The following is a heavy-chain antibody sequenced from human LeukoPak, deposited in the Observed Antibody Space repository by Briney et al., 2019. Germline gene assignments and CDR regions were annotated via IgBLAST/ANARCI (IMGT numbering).Heavy chain of an antibody. CDR3: ARDKLGGSGSCDY. Sequence: GGSLRLSCAASGFTFSSYGMHWVRQAPGKGLEWVAFIRYDGSNKYYADSVKGRFTISRDNAKNSLYLQINSLRAEDTAVYYCARDKLGGSGSCDYWGQGTLVTVSS. J-gene: IGHJ4*02. D-gene: IGHD3-10*01. V-gene: IGHV3-30*02. CDR2: IRYDGSNK. CDR1: GFTFSSYG.